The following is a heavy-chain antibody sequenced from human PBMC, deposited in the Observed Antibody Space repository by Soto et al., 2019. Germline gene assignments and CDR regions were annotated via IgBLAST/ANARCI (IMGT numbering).Heavy chain of an antibody. V-gene: IGHV3-48*03. Sequence: LRLSCAASGFTFSSYEMHWVRQAPGKGLEWLSYITSSGSIIYYAGSVKGRFTISRDSANNSLYLQMNSLRAEDTAVYYCARRSKDYYYGMDFWGQATTVTVSS. CDR3: ARRSKDYYYGMDF. CDR1: GFTFSSYE. CDR2: ITSSGSII. J-gene: IGHJ6*02.